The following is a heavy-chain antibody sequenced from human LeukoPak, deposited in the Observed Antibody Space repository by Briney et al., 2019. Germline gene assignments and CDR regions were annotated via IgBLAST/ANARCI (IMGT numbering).Heavy chain of an antibody. CDR1: GYTFTSYD. J-gene: IGHJ5*02. CDR3: ARVPSGRDSRGNWFDP. CDR2: MNPNSGNT. Sequence: GASVKVSCKASGYTFTSYDINWVRQATGQRLEWMGWMNPNSGNTGYAQKFQGRVTMTRNTSISTAYMELSSLRSEDTAVYYCARVPSGRDSRGNWFDPWGQGTLVTVSS. V-gene: IGHV1-8*01. D-gene: IGHD6-13*01.